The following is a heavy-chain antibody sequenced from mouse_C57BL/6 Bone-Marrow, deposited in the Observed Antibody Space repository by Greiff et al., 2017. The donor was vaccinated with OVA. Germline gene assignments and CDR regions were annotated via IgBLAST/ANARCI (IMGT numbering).Heavy chain of an antibody. CDR1: GYTFTSYW. CDR2: IDPSDSYT. V-gene: IGHV1-50*01. J-gene: IGHJ4*01. D-gene: IGHD2-3*01. CDR3: ARGGYYDYAMDY. Sequence: QVQLQQPGAELVKPGASVKLSCKASGYTFTSYWMQWVKQRPGQGLELIGEIDPSDSYTNYNQKFKGKATLTVDTSSSTAYMQLSSLTSEDSAVYYCARGGYYDYAMDYWGQGTSVTVSS.